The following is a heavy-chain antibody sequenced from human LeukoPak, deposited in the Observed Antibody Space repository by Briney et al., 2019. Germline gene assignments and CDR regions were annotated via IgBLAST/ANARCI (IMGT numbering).Heavy chain of an antibody. Sequence: SETLSLTCTVSGGSISSYYWSWIRQPAGKGLEWIGRIYSSGSTNYNPSLESRVSMSVDTSKNQFSLKLSSVTAADTAVYYCARGSGRPHYFDYWGQGTLVTVSS. CDR2: IYSSGST. J-gene: IGHJ4*02. CDR1: GGSISSYY. V-gene: IGHV4-4*07. CDR3: ARGSGRPHYFDY. D-gene: IGHD2-15*01.